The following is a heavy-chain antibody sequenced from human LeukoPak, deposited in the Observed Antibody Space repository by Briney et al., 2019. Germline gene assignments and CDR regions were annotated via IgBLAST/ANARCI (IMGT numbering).Heavy chain of an antibody. D-gene: IGHD3-10*01. J-gene: IGHJ5*02. V-gene: IGHV4-4*07. CDR1: GGSISSYY. Sequence: SETLSLTCTVSGGSISSYYWSWIRQPAGKGLEWIGRIYTSGSTDYNPSLKSRVTMSVDTSKNQFSLKLSSVTAADTAVYYCARDGDMVRGVITELNWFDPWGQGTLVTVSS. CDR2: IYTSGST. CDR3: ARDGDMVRGVITELNWFDP.